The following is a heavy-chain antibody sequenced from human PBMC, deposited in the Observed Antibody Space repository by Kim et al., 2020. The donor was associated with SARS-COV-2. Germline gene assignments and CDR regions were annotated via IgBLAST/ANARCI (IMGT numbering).Heavy chain of an antibody. Sequence: GGSLRLSCAASGFTFSSHWMHWVRQAPGKGLVWVSRINSDGSTISYADSVKGRFTISRDNAKNTLYLQMNSLRAEDTAVYYCARRQFTSGWYYFDYWGQGTTVTVSS. D-gene: IGHD6-19*01. CDR2: INSDGSTI. J-gene: IGHJ4*02. CDR1: GFTFSSHW. CDR3: ARRQFTSGWYYFDY. V-gene: IGHV3-74*01.